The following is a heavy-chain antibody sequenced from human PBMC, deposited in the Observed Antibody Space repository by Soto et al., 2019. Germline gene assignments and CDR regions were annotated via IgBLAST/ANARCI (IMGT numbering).Heavy chain of an antibody. V-gene: IGHV3-23*01. CDR1: GFTFSSYA. J-gene: IGHJ5*02. D-gene: IGHD3-10*01. CDR2: ISGSGGST. Sequence: EVQLLESGGGLVQPGGSLRLSCAASGFTFSSYAMSWVRQAPGKGLEWVSAISGSGGSTYYADSVKGRFTISRDNSKNTLYLQMNSLRAEDTAVYYCAKIGGYGSGSPTTSQLVDSWFDPWGQGTLVTVSS. CDR3: AKIGGYGSGSPTTSQLVDSWFDP.